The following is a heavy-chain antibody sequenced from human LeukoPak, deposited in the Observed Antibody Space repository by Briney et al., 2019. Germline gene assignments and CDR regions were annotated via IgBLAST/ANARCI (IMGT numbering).Heavy chain of an antibody. J-gene: IGHJ4*02. CDR1: GGTFSSYA. CDR3: ASLIAARQTVAY. D-gene: IGHD6-6*01. Sequence: SVKVSCKASGGTFSSYAISWVRQAPGQGLEWMGGIIPTFGTANYAQKFQGRVTITADESTSTAYMELSSLRSEDTAVYYCASLIAARQTVAYWGQGTLVTVSS. V-gene: IGHV1-69*13. CDR2: IIPTFGTA.